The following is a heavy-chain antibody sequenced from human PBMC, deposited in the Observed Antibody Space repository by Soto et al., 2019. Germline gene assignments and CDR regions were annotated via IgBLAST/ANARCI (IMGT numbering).Heavy chain of an antibody. CDR1: GVSIGSGTYY. J-gene: IGHJ4*02. D-gene: IGHD1-26*01. CDR2: IYYSGST. V-gene: IGHV4-61*01. Sequence: SETLSLTCTVSGVSIGSGTYYWNWIRQPPGKGLEWIGYIYYSGSTNYNPSLKSRVTISVDTARNQFSLKLTSVTAADTAVYYCARTKWELRPGIDYWGQGTLVTVSS. CDR3: ARTKWELRPGIDY.